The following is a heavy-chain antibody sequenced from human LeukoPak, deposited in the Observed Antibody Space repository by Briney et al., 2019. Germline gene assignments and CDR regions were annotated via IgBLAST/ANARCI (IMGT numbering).Heavy chain of an antibody. CDR3: VRGWGSNVYASAFDV. CDR1: GFTFSSYT. CDR2: ISSSNTYI. J-gene: IGHJ3*01. Sequence: PGGSLRLSCAASGFTFSSYTMNWVRQAPGKGLEWVSSISSSNTYIYYADSVRGRFTISRDNAKNSLYLQMNSLRAEDTAVYFCVRGWGSNVYASAFDVWGQGTMVTVSS. D-gene: IGHD3-16*01. V-gene: IGHV3-21*06.